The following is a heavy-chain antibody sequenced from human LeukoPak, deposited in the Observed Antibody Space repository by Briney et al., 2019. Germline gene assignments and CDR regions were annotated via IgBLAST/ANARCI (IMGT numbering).Heavy chain of an antibody. CDR1: GGTFSSYA. V-gene: IGHV1-69*13. Sequence: SVKVSCKASGGTFSSYAISWVRQAPGQGLEWMGGIIPIFGTANYAQKFQGRVTITADESTSTAYMELSSLRSEDTAVYYCARGENIGSYPFDYWGQGTLVTVSS. CDR3: ARGENIGSYPFDY. D-gene: IGHD1-26*01. J-gene: IGHJ4*02. CDR2: IIPIFGTA.